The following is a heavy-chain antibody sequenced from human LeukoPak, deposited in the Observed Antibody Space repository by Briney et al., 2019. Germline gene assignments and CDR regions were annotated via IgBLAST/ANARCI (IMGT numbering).Heavy chain of an antibody. J-gene: IGHJ4*02. V-gene: IGHV1-18*01. D-gene: IGHD3-22*01. Sequence: ASVKVSCKASGYTFTSYGISWIRQAPGQGLEWMGWISAYNGNTNYAQKLQGRVTMTTDTSTSTAYMELRSLRSDDTAVYYCARGDYYDSSGYSDYWGQGTLVTVSS. CDR1: GYTFTSYG. CDR3: ARGDYYDSSGYSDY. CDR2: ISAYNGNT.